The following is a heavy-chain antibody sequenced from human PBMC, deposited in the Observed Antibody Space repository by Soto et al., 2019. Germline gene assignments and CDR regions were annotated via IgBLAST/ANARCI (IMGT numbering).Heavy chain of an antibody. CDR2: ISYVGSKT. V-gene: IGHV3-30*18. D-gene: IGHD5-18*01. CDR1: GFTFSRYG. Sequence: GGSLRLSCAASGFTFSRYGMHWVRQAPGKGLEWVALISYVGSKTYYADSVKGRFTISRDNSKNTLYLQMSSLRVEDTAVYYCAKVRLRDYSLGYVFDSWGQGTLVTVSS. J-gene: IGHJ4*02. CDR3: AKVRLRDYSLGYVFDS.